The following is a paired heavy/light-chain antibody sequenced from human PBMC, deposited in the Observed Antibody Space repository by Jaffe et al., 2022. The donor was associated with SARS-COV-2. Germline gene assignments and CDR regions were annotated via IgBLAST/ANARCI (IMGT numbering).Heavy chain of an antibody. CDR3: ARESPAGAVLSEAFDL. V-gene: IGHV3-21*01. D-gene: IGHD6-19*01. J-gene: IGHJ3*01. CDR1: GFTFSSYH. Sequence: EVQLVESGGGLVKPGGSLRLSCAASGFTFSSYHMDWVRQAPGKGLEWVSFISTDSKYIYYADSVKGRFTISRDNTKNSLYLQMNSLRVEDTAVYYCARESPAGAVLSEAFDLWGQGTMVTVSS. CDR2: ISTDSKYI.
Light chain of an antibody. CDR2: KND. J-gene: IGLJ1*01. V-gene: IGLV1-47*01. CDR1: SSNIGSNF. CDR3: AAWDGSLSGRV. Sequence: QSVLTQPPSASGTPGQRVTISCSGSSSNIGSNFVFWYQHLPGTAPKLLIYKNDQRPSGVPDRFSGSKSGTSASLAISGLRSEDEADYFCAAWDGSLSGRVFGTGTKVTVL.